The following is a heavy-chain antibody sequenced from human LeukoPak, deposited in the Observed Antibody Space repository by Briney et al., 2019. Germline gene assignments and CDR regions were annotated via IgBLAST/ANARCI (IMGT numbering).Heavy chain of an antibody. J-gene: IGHJ4*02. Sequence: KPSETLSLTRTVSGGSISSYYWSWIRQPAGKGLEWIGRIYTSGSTNYNPSHKSRVTMSVDTSKNQFSLKLSSVTAADTAVYYCARESCSGGSCYYPGYWGQGTLVTVSS. D-gene: IGHD2-15*01. CDR2: IYTSGST. CDR3: ARESCSGGSCYYPGY. V-gene: IGHV4-4*07. CDR1: GGSISSYY.